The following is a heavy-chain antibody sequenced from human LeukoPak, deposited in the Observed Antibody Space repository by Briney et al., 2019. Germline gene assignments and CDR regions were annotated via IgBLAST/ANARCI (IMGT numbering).Heavy chain of an antibody. CDR1: GFTLRSNY. CDR3: AREDAFDY. D-gene: IGHD2-8*01. Sequence: GSLRLYCPSSGFTLRSNYLSWVRQAPGKGLEWVSVIDSGGSTYYADSVKGRFSISRDNSKNTVYLEMKSLRVEDTAVYYCAREDAFDYWGQGTLVTVSS. J-gene: IGHJ4*02. V-gene: IGHV3-53*01. CDR2: IDSGGST.